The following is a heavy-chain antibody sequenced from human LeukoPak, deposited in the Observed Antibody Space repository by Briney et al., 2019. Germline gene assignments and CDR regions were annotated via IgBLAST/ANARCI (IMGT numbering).Heavy chain of an antibody. Sequence: SETLSLTCAVSGGSISSGGYSWSWIRQPPGKGLEWIGYIYHSGSTYYNPSLESRVTISVDRSKNQFSLKLSSATAADTAVYYCARAGLPPGKEFDPWGQGTLVTVSS. J-gene: IGHJ5*02. CDR2: IYHSGST. D-gene: IGHD4-11*01. CDR3: ARAGLPPGKEFDP. CDR1: GGSISSGGYS. V-gene: IGHV4-30-2*01.